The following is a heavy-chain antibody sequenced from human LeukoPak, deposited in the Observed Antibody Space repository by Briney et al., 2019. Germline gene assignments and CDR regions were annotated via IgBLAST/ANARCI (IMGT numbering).Heavy chain of an antibody. CDR2: INSDGSST. CDR3: ARDSGYSYGYDY. D-gene: IGHD5-18*01. J-gene: IGHJ4*02. Sequence: GGSLRLSCVASGFTFSSYWMHWVRQDPGKGLVWVSRINSDGSSTRYAYADSVKGRFTISRDNAKNTLYLQMISLRAEDTAVYYCARDSGYSYGYDYWGQGTLVTVSS. V-gene: IGHV3-74*01. CDR1: GFTFSSYW.